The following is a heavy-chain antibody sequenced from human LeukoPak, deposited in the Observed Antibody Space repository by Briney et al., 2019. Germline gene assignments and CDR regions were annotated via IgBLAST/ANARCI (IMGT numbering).Heavy chain of an antibody. CDR1: GGSVSSGSYY. CDR2: IYYSGST. Sequence: SETLSLTCTVSGGSVSSGSYYWSWIRQPPGKGLEWIGYIYYSGSTNYNPSLKSRVTISVDTSKNQFSLKLSSVTAADTAVYYCARGYYYYGMDVWGQGTTVTASS. V-gene: IGHV4-61*01. J-gene: IGHJ6*02. CDR3: ARGYYYYGMDV.